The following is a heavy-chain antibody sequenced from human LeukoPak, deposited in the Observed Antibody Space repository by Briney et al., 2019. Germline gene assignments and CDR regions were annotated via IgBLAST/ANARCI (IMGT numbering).Heavy chain of an antibody. V-gene: IGHV4-59*11. CDR1: GGSISSHY. CDR2: IYYSGST. CDR3: ARDPTKNRGFSSSWPYWYFDL. D-gene: IGHD6-13*01. Sequence: SETLSLTCTVSGGSISSHYWSWIRQPPGKGLEWIGYIYYSGSTKYNPSLKSRVTISVDTSKNHLSLRLSSVTAADTAVYYCARDPTKNRGFSSSWPYWYFDLWGRGTLVTVSS. J-gene: IGHJ2*01.